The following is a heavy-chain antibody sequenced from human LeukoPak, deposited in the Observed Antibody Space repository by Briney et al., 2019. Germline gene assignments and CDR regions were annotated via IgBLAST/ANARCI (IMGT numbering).Heavy chain of an antibody. V-gene: IGHV1-8*03. Sequence: ASVKVSCKASGYTFASYDINWVRQATGQGLEWMGRMNPNSGNTGYAQKSQGRVTITMNTSISTAYMELSSLTSEDTAVYYSARGPYTHYDSSGYYYNWFDPWGQGTLVNVP. CDR2: MNPNSGNT. D-gene: IGHD3-22*01. J-gene: IGHJ5*02. CDR3: ARGPYTHYDSSGYYYNWFDP. CDR1: GYTFASYD.